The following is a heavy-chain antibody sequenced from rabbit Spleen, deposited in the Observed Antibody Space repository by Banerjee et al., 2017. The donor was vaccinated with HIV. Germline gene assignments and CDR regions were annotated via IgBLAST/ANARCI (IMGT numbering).Heavy chain of an antibody. CDR2: IYAGSGVT. J-gene: IGHJ4*01. V-gene: IGHV1S45*01. D-gene: IGHD4-1*01. CDR1: GIDFSSYYY. CDR3: ARIDNSDVTHFKL. Sequence: QEQLVESGGGLVQPEGSLTLTCTASGIDFSSYYYMCWVRQAPGKGLEWIACIYAGSGVTYYASWAKGRFTISKTSSTTVTLQMTSLTAADTATYFCARIDNSDVTHFKLWGPGTLVTVS.